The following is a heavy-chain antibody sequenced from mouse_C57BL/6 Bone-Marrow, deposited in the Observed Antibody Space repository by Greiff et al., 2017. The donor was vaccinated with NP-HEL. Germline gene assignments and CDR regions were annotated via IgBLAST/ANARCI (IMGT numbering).Heavy chain of an antibody. CDR3: ARCYYGNYDYFDY. J-gene: IGHJ2*01. CDR1: GYTFTNYW. CDR2: IYPGGGYT. V-gene: IGHV1-63*01. Sequence: QVQLQQSGAELVRPGTSVKMSCKASGYTFTNYWIGWAKQRPGHGLEWIGDIYPGGGYTNYNEKFKGKATLTADKSSSTAYMQFSSLTSEDSAIYYGARCYYGNYDYFDYWGQGTTLTVSS. D-gene: IGHD2-1*01.